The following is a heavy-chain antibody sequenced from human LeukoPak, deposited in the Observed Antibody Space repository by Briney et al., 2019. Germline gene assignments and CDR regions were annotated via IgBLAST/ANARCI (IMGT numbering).Heavy chain of an antibody. CDR1: GYPFISTG. V-gene: IGHV1-18*01. CDR3: ARDHGGFWSGSAGF. CDR2: ISPYNGNT. D-gene: IGHD3-3*01. J-gene: IGHJ4*02. Sequence: ASVKVSCKASGYPFISTGINWLRQAPGHGLEWMGWISPYNGNTNFAQHFQNRLSLTTDTSSRTSFMELRSLTNEDTATYYCARDHGGFWSGSAGFWGQGTLLTVSS.